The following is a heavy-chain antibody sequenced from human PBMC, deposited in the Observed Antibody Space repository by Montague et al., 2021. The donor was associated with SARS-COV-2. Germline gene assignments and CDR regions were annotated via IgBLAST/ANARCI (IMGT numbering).Heavy chain of an antibody. Sequence: SETLSLTCTVSGGSISSSGYYWGWIRQPTGKGLEWIGSIYYSGSTYYNPSLKSRVTISVDTSKNQFSLKLSSVTAADTAVYYCARFPTSYYYDSKAAPATPDAFDIWGQGTMVTVSS. CDR3: ARFPTSYYYDSKAAPATPDAFDI. CDR2: IYYSGST. D-gene: IGHD3-22*01. V-gene: IGHV4-39*01. CDR1: GGSISSSGYY. J-gene: IGHJ3*02.